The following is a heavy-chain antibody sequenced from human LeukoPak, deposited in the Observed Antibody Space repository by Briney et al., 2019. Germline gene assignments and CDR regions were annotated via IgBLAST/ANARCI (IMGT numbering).Heavy chain of an antibody. D-gene: IGHD4-23*01. J-gene: IGHJ4*02. CDR3: AKDATTVVTFFDY. V-gene: IGHV3-23*01. CDR2: ISASGGCT. CDR1: GFTFSSYA. Sequence: GGSLRLSCAASGFTFSSYAMNWVRQAPGKGLEWVSGISASGGCTYYADSVKGRFTISRDNSKNTLYLQMNSLRAEDTAIYYCAKDATTVVTFFDYWGQGTLVTVSS.